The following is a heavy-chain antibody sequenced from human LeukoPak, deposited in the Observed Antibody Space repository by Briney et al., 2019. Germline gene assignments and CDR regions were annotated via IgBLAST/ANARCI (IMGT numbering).Heavy chain of an antibody. D-gene: IGHD2-2*01. V-gene: IGHV3-33*03. CDR3: VSFYETY. J-gene: IGHJ4*02. CDR2: ICYDGSEK. CDR1: GFPFSSYG. Sequence: GGSLRLSCAASGFPFSSYGIHWVRQAPAKGLEWVSVICYDGSEKYYVDSVKGRFTISKDNAKNTVYLQMNNLRAEDTAVYYCVSFYETYWGRGTLVTVSS.